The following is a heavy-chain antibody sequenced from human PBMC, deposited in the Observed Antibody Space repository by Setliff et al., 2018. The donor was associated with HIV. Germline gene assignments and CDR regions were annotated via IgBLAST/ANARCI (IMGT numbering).Heavy chain of an antibody. Sequence: ASVKVSCKASGYTFTSSGITWVRQAPGQGLEWMGWIGTYNGDTNYAQKFQGRVTMTTDTSTSTAYMELRSLISDDTAMYYCATDPGYSSTWYSESFQHWGQGTVVTVPQ. V-gene: IGHV1-18*01. CDR3: ATDPGYSSTWYSESFQH. J-gene: IGHJ1*01. CDR1: GYTFTSSG. D-gene: IGHD6-13*01. CDR2: IGTYNGDT.